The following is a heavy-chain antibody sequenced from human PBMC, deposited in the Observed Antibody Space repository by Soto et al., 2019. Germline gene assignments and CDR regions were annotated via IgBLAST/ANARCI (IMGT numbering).Heavy chain of an antibody. J-gene: IGHJ3*02. CDR2: IYHIGTT. CDR1: GGFSSHYY. V-gene: IGHV4-59*01. Sequence: QVQLQESGPGLVKHSETLSLTYTVSGGFSSHYYWSWIRQPPGKELEWIGYIYHIGTTNYNPSLESRVTLSVDTSKNEFSLRLNSVTAADTAVYYCARRYSSGSYDVFDIWGQGTMVTVSS. CDR3: ARRYSSGSYDVFDI. D-gene: IGHD6-19*01.